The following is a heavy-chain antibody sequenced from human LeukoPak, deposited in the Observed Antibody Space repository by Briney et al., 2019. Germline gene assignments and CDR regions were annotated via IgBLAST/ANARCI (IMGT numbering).Heavy chain of an antibody. D-gene: IGHD1-26*01. CDR3: AKSRVGDRATFDY. V-gene: IGHV3-23*01. CDR2: FSGSGGST. CDR1: GFTFSSYA. J-gene: IGHJ4*02. Sequence: PGESLTLSCAASGFTFSSYAMGWVRQAPGKGLEWVSTFSGSGGSTYYADSVKGRFTISRDNSKNTLYLQMNSLRAEDTAVYYCAKSRVGDRATFDYWGQGTLVTVSS.